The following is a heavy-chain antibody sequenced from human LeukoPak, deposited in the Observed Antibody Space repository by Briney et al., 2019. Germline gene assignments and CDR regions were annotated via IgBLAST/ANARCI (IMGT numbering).Heavy chain of an antibody. D-gene: IGHD3-3*01. Sequence: SETPSLTCTVSGGSISSRSYYWGWIRQPPGKGLEWIGSIYYSGSTYYNPSLQSRVTISVDTSKNQFSLKLNSVTAADTAVYYCARDGPRRITIFGVVIRADYYYMDVWGKGTTVTVSS. CDR2: IYYSGST. J-gene: IGHJ6*03. CDR3: ARDGPRRITIFGVVIRADYYYMDV. CDR1: GGSISSRSYY. V-gene: IGHV4-39*02.